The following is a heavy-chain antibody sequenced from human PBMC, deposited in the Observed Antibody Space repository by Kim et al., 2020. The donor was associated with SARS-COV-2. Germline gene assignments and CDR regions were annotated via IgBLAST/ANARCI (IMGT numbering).Heavy chain of an antibody. Sequence: GGSLRLSCAASGFTFSSYGMHWVRQAPGKGLEWVAVISYDGSNKYYADSVKGRFTISRDNSKNTLYLQMNSLRAEDTAVYYCAKDTGWYSSSWYEYYYGMDVWGQGTTVTVSS. CDR2: ISYDGSNK. J-gene: IGHJ6*02. CDR3: AKDTGWYSSSWYEYYYGMDV. CDR1: GFTFSSYG. D-gene: IGHD6-13*01. V-gene: IGHV3-30*18.